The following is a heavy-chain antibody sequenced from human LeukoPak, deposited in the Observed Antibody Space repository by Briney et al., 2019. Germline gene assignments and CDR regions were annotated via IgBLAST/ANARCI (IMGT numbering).Heavy chain of an antibody. Sequence: PGGSLRLSCAASGFTFSGSAMHWVRQASGKGLEWVGRIRSKANSYATAYAASVKGRFTISRDDSKNTAYLQMNSLKTEDTAVYYCTRDIVLMVYAVWGQGTLVTVSP. J-gene: IGHJ4*02. CDR1: GFTFSGSA. CDR2: IRSKANSYAT. D-gene: IGHD2-8*01. V-gene: IGHV3-73*01. CDR3: TRDIVLMVYAV.